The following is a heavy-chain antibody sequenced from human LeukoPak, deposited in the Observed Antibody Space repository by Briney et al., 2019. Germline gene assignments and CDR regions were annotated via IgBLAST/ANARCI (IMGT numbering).Heavy chain of an antibody. J-gene: IGHJ4*02. Sequence: SETLSLTCTVSGGSISSYYWSWIRQPPGKGLEWIGYIYYSGSTNYNPSLKSRVTISVDTSKNQFSLKLSSVTAADTAVYYCARVAIGANYFDYWGQGTPVTVSS. D-gene: IGHD2-21*01. CDR2: IYYSGST. CDR3: ARVAIGANYFDY. V-gene: IGHV4-59*01. CDR1: GGSISSYY.